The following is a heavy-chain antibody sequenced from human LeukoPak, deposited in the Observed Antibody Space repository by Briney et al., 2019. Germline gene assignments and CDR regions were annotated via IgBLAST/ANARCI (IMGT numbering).Heavy chain of an antibody. D-gene: IGHD3-10*01. CDR3: AREGYYGSGSPPSLYFDY. Sequence: GGPLRLSCAASGFTFRSYVIHWVRQAPGKGLEWVAVTSSDLNVKLYADSVKGRFTISRDNSRSTLYLQMNSLRPEDTAIYYCAREGYYGSGSPPSLYFDYWGQGTLVTVSS. CDR1: GFTFRSYV. V-gene: IGHV3-30-3*01. J-gene: IGHJ4*02. CDR2: TSSDLNVK.